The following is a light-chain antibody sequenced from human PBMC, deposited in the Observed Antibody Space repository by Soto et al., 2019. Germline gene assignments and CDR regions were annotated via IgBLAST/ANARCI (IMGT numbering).Light chain of an antibody. V-gene: IGLV1-40*01. J-gene: IGLJ3*02. CDR2: GNS. CDR3: LSYTSANTRV. CDR1: SSNIGAGYD. Sequence: QSVLTQPPSVSGAPGQRVTISCTGSSSNIGAGYDVHWYQQLPGTAPKLLIYGNSNRPSGVSNRFSGSKSGNTASLTISGLQPEDEADYYCLSYTSANTRVFGGGTKLTVL.